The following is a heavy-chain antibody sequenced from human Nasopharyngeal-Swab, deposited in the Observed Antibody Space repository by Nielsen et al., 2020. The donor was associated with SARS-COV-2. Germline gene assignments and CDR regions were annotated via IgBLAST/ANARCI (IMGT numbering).Heavy chain of an antibody. CDR1: GSSISSGYY. D-gene: IGHD2-2*01. CDR3: ARGETGGSWYCSSTSCSSQPNYGMDV. J-gene: IGHJ6*02. CDR2: IYHSGST. V-gene: IGHV4-38-2*02. Sequence: SETLSLTCTVSGSSISSGYYWGWIRQPPGKGLEWIGSIYHSGSTYYNPSLESRVTISVDTSKNQFSLKLRSVTAADTAVYYCARGETGGSWYCSSTSCSSQPNYGMDVWGQGTTVTVSS.